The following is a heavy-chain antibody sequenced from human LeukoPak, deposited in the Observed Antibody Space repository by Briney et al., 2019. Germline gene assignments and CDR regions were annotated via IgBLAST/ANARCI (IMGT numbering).Heavy chain of an antibody. V-gene: IGHV3-43*02. CDR1: GXIFDNYA. CDR2: ISGDGGST. D-gene: IGHD6-19*01. CDR3: ARESETSGWYDY. Sequence: GGSLRLSCAAPGXIFDNYAIHWVRQAPGKGLEWVSLISGDGGSTFYADSVRGRFTISRDNTRKSLSLQMSSLRSEDTALYYCARESETSGWYDYWGQGTLVTVSS. J-gene: IGHJ4*02.